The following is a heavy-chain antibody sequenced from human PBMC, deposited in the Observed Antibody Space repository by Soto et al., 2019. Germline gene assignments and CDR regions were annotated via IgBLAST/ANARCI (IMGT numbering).Heavy chain of an antibody. Sequence: GGSLRLSCAASGFTFSSYAMSWVRQAPGKGLEWVSAISGSGGSTYYADSVKGRFTISRDNSKNTLYLQMNSLRAEDTAVYYCAKAGLYYYDSSGYYGLWGQGTLVTVSS. CDR1: GFTFSSYA. CDR3: AKAGLYYYDSSGYYGL. D-gene: IGHD3-22*01. CDR2: ISGSGGST. J-gene: IGHJ4*02. V-gene: IGHV3-23*01.